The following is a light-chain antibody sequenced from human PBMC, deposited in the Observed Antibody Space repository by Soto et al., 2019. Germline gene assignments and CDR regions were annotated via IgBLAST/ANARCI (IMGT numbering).Light chain of an antibody. CDR1: SSDVGGYDY. CDR2: EVS. CDR3: ISYTTSSSYV. V-gene: IGLV2-14*01. Sequence: QSVLTQPASVSGSPGQSITMSCTGTSSDVGGYDYVSWYQQHPGEVPKLIIFEVSSRPAWISNRFSASKSGNTASLTISGLQAEDEADYYCISYTTSSSYVFGTGTKVTVL. J-gene: IGLJ1*01.